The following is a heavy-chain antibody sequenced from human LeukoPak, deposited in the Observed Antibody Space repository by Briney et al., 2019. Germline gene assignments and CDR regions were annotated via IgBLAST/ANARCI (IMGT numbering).Heavy chain of an antibody. D-gene: IGHD6-13*01. Sequence: ASVKVSCKASGYTFTSYDITWVRQAPGQGLEWMGWISAYNGNTNYAQKLQGRVTMTTDTSTSTAYMELRSLRSDDTAVYYCARRVAAAGTDWLDPWGQGTLVTVSS. CDR1: GYTFTSYD. CDR3: ARRVAAAGTDWLDP. V-gene: IGHV1-18*01. CDR2: ISAYNGNT. J-gene: IGHJ5*02.